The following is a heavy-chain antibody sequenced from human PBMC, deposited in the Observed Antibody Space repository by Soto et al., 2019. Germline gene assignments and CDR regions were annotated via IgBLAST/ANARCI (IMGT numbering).Heavy chain of an antibody. CDR2: INHSGST. Sequence: SETLSLTCAVYGGSFSGYYWTWIRQPPGTGLEWIGEINHSGSTNYNPSLKSRVTISVDTSKNQFSLKLTSVTAADTAVYYCARDYYGSGSYYNYFDYWGQGTLVTVSS. J-gene: IGHJ4*02. V-gene: IGHV4-34*01. CDR3: ARDYYGSGSYYNYFDY. CDR1: GGSFSGYY. D-gene: IGHD3-10*01.